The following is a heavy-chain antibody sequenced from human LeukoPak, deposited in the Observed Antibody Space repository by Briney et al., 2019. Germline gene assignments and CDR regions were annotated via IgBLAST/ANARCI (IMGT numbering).Heavy chain of an antibody. CDR2: ISYDGTDK. J-gene: IGHJ4*02. V-gene: IGHV3-30*01. D-gene: IGHD2-2*01. CDR3: ARAGYCTTTTCYYRGIDF. CDR1: GFTFSNYA. Sequence: GRSLRLSCAASGFTFSNYAVHWVRQAPGKGLEWVAVISYDGTDKYYADSVKGRFTISRDTSNNTLYLQMNSLRAEDTAVYYGARAGYCTTTTCYYRGIDFWGQGTLVTVSS.